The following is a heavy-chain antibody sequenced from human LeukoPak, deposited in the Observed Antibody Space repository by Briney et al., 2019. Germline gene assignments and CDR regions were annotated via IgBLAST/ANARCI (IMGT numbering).Heavy chain of an antibody. CDR2: ISGSGDST. V-gene: IGHV3-23*01. CDR1: GFTFSRYA. J-gene: IGHJ4*02. Sequence: GGSLRLSCAASGFTFSRYAMSWVRQAPGKGLVWVSVISGSGDSTYYADSVKGRFTISRDNSKNTLYLQMNSLRAEDTALYHCAKDRYSSPRYFDYWGQGTLVTVSS. CDR3: AKDRYSSPRYFDY. D-gene: IGHD6-19*01.